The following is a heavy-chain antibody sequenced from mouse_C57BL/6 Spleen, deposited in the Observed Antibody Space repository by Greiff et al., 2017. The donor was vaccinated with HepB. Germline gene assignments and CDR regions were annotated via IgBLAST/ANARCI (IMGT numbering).Heavy chain of an antibody. CDR1: GYAFSSSW. V-gene: IGHV1-82*01. D-gene: IGHD2-2*01. J-gene: IGHJ3*01. CDR3: AREDMVTKGFAY. CDR2: IYPGDGDT. Sequence: QVQLKESGPELVKPGASVKISCKASGYAFSSSWMNWVKQRPGKGLEWIGRIYPGDGDTNYNGKFKGKATLTADKSSSTAYMQLSSLTSEDSAVYFCAREDMVTKGFAYWGQGTLVTVSA.